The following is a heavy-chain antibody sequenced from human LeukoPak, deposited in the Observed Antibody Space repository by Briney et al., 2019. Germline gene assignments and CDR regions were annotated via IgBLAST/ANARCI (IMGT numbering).Heavy chain of an antibody. CDR2: INHSGST. Sequence: SSETLSLTCTVSGASISSYYWSWLRQPPGKGLEWIGEINHSGSTNYNPSLKSRVTISVDTSKNQFSLKLSSVTAADTAVYYCARDSATTGLAWGQGTLVTVSS. V-gene: IGHV4-34*01. CDR1: GASISSYY. CDR3: ARDSATTGLA. J-gene: IGHJ4*02. D-gene: IGHD4-17*01.